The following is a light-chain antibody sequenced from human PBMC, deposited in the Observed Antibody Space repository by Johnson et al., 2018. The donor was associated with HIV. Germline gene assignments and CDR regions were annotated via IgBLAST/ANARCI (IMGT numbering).Light chain of an antibody. CDR3: GTWDSSLSAAYG. V-gene: IGLV1-51*02. CDR2: ENN. J-gene: IGLJ1*01. CDR1: SSNIGSNY. Sequence: HSVLTQPPSVSAAPGQKVTISCSGSSSNIGSNYVSWYQQFPGTAPKLLIYENNKRPSGIPDRFSGSKSGTSATLGITGLQTGDEADYYCGTWDSSLSAAYGFGTGTKVTVL.